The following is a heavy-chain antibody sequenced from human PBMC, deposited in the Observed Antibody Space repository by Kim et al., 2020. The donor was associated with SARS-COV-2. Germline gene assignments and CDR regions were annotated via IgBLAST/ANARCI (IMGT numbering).Heavy chain of an antibody. Sequence: SETLSLTCTVSGGSISSGGYYWSWIRQHPGKGLEWIGYIYYSGSTYYNPSLKSRVTISVDTSKNQFSRKLSSVTAADTAVYYCARETKYSGYDNHIDYWGQGTLVTDSS. CDR2: IYYSGST. CDR3: ARETKYSGYDNHIDY. D-gene: IGHD5-12*01. CDR1: GGSISSGGYY. V-gene: IGHV4-31*03. J-gene: IGHJ4*02.